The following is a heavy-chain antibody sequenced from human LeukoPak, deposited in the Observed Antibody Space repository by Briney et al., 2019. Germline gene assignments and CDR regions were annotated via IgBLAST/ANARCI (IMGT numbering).Heavy chain of an antibody. CDR2: IRSEAYGGTT. CDR1: GFIFGDHS. V-gene: IGHV3-49*04. D-gene: IGHD5-12*01. Sequence: GGSLRLSCTASGFIFGDHSMSWVRQAAGKWLGWVGFIRSEAYGGTTEYAASVKGRFTISRDDSEGIAYLQMNSLRIDDTAVYYCARGPIHLWLHNGMDVWGQGTTVIVFS. J-gene: IGHJ6*02. CDR3: ARGPIHLWLHNGMDV.